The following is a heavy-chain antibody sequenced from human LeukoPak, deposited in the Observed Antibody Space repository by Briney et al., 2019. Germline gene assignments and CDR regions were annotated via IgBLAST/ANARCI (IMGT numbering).Heavy chain of an antibody. J-gene: IGHJ4*02. CDR1: GGSFSGYY. D-gene: IGHD3-16*01. CDR2: INHSGST. V-gene: IGHV4-34*01. CDR3: ARTLTSCFDY. Sequence: KPSETLSLTCTVSGGSFSGYYWSWIRQPPGKGLEWIGEINHSGSTNYNPSLKSRVTISVDTSKNQFSLKLSSVTAADTAVYYCARTLTSCFDYWGQGTLVTVSS.